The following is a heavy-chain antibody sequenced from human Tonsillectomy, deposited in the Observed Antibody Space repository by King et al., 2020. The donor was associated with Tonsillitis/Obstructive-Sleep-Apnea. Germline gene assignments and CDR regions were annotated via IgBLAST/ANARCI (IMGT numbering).Heavy chain of an antibody. CDR2: IIPIFGMA. J-gene: IGHJ4*02. CDR1: GGTFSTSA. Sequence: VQLVQSGAEVKKPGSSVKVSCKVSGGTFSTSAINWVRQAPGQGLEWMGRIIPIFGMAQYAQKFQGRVTITADKSTNTAYMELSSLSSDDTAVYYCAMAPEGSGLNEYWGQGALVTVSS. CDR3: AMAPEGSGLNEY. D-gene: IGHD3-10*01. V-gene: IGHV1-69*09.